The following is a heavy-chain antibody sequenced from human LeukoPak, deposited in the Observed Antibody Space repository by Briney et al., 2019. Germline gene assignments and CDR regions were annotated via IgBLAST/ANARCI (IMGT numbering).Heavy chain of an antibody. V-gene: IGHV1-8*02. D-gene: IGHD6-19*01. Sequence: ASVKVSCKASGYTFTSYDINWVRQATGQGLEWMGWMNPNSGNTGYAQKFQGRVSMTRDTSINTAYMELSRLTSDDTAVYYCARDLYSSGWTDAFDIRGQGTMVTVSS. CDR1: GYTFTSYD. J-gene: IGHJ3*02. CDR3: ARDLYSSGWTDAFDI. CDR2: MNPNSGNT.